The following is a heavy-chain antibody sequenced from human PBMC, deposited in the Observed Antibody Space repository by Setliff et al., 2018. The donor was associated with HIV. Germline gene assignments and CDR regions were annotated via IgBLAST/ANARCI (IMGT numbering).Heavy chain of an antibody. D-gene: IGHD3-16*02. CDR2: ISASGSS. V-gene: IGHV4-61*09. CDR3: ARRKSGSSYRFFNY. Sequence: LSLTCTVSGPPIGIGSYYWTWIRQPAGRGLEWIGHISASGSSKFNPTLQSRVTLSVDPSNNHFSLNLTSVTAADTAVYYCARRKSGSSYRFFNYWGLGSLVTVSS. CDR1: GPPIGIGSYY. J-gene: IGHJ4*02.